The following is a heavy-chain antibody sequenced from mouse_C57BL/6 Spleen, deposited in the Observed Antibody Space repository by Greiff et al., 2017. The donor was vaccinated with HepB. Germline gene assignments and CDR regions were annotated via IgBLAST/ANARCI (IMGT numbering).Heavy chain of an antibody. J-gene: IGHJ3*01. CDR3: ARDGGYGSSYGFAY. V-gene: IGHV5-4*01. CDR1: GFTFSSYA. CDR2: ISDGGSYT. Sequence: EVKVVESGGGLVKPGGSLKLSCAASGFTFSSYAMSWVRQTPEKRLEWVATISDGGSYTYYPDNVKGRFTISRDNAKNNLYLQMSHLKSEDTAMYYCARDGGYGSSYGFAYWGQGTLVTVSA. D-gene: IGHD1-1*01.